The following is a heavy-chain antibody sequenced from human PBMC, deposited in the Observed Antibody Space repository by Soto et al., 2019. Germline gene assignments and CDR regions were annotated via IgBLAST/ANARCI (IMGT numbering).Heavy chain of an antibody. Sequence: QVQLVQSGAEVKKPGASVKVSCKASGYTFTSYYMHWVRQAPGQGLEWMGIINPSGGSTSYAQKFHGRVTMTRDTSTSTVYMELSSLRSEDTAVYYCARNHVRGYCSGGSCFTRFDPWGQGTLVTVSS. CDR1: GYTFTSYY. D-gene: IGHD2-15*01. CDR3: ARNHVRGYCSGGSCFTRFDP. J-gene: IGHJ5*02. V-gene: IGHV1-46*03. CDR2: INPSGGST.